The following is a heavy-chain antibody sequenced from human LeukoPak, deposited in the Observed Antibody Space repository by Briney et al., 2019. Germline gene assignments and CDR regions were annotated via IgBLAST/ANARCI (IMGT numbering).Heavy chain of an antibody. Sequence: SETLSLTCAVYCGSFSVYYWSWIRQPPGKGLEWIGEINHSGSTNYNPSLKSRVTISVDTSKNQFSLKLSSVTAADTAVYYCARGVYDYVWGSYREYYFDYWGQGTLVTVSS. V-gene: IGHV4-34*01. J-gene: IGHJ4*02. D-gene: IGHD3-16*02. CDR1: CGSFSVYY. CDR2: INHSGST. CDR3: ARGVYDYVWGSYREYYFDY.